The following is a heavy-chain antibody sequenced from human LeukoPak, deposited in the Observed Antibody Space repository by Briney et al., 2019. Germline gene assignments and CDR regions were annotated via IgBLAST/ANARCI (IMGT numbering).Heavy chain of an antibody. D-gene: IGHD1-7*01. CDR3: ASRGSWYNWNYGGYYYMDV. CDR1: GGTFSSYA. CDR2: IIPIFGTA. Sequence: PVKVSCKASGGTFSSYAISWVRQAPGQGLEWMGGIIPIFGTANYAQKFQGRVTITTDESTSTAYMELSSLRSEDTAVYYCASRGSWYNWNYGGYYYMDVWGKGTTVTVSS. J-gene: IGHJ6*03. V-gene: IGHV1-69*05.